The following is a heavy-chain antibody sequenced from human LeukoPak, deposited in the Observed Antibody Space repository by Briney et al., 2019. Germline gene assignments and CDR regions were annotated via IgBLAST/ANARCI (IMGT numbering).Heavy chain of an antibody. CDR2: IYYSGST. CDR1: GGSMSSYY. D-gene: IGHD3-10*01. CDR3: LIYGSGSYYVT. Sequence: PSETLSLTCTVSGGSMSSYYWSWIRQPPGKGLEWIGYIYYSGSTKYNPSLKSRVTISVDTSKNQFSLKLSSVTAADTAVCYCLIYGSGSYYVTWGQGTLVTVSS. J-gene: IGHJ5*02. V-gene: IGHV4-59*08.